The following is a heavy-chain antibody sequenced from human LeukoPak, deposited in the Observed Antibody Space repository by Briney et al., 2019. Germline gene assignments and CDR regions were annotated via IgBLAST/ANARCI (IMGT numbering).Heavy chain of an antibody. Sequence: SQTLSLTCAISGDSVSSNSAAWNWIRQSPSRGLEWRGRTYNRSKCYNDYAVSVKSRTTINPTTSKNQCSLQLTSLTPEDTAVYYCASAVGAAGPFFDYWGQGTLVTVSS. J-gene: IGHJ4*02. D-gene: IGHD6-13*01. CDR1: GDSVSSNSAA. V-gene: IGHV6-1*01. CDR3: ASAVGAAGPFFDY. CDR2: TYNRSKCYN.